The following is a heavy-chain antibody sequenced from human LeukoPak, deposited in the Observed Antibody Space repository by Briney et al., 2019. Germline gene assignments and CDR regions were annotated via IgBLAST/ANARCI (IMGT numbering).Heavy chain of an antibody. CDR3: ARDYPFDAFDI. Sequence: GSLXLSXAXSGFTVGKNYMGGVRQAPGGGRGGGSIIYRGGSTYYADSVKRRFTISRDNSKNTLYLQMNSLRAEDTAVYYCARDYPFDAFDIWGQGTMVTVSS. V-gene: IGHV3-66*01. CDR2: IYRGGST. CDR1: GFTVGKNY. J-gene: IGHJ3*02.